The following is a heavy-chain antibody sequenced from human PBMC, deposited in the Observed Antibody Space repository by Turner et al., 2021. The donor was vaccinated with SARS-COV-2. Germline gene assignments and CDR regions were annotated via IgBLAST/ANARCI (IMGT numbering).Heavy chain of an antibody. V-gene: IGHV4-39*01. CDR2: IYYSGST. D-gene: IGHD3-10*01. CDR3: APSPITMVRGVITFGWFDP. J-gene: IGHJ5*02. CDR1: GGSISSSSYY. Sequence: QLQLQESGPGLVKPSATLSLTCPVSGGSISSSSYYWGWIRQPPGKGLEWIGSIYYSGSTYYNPSLKSRVTISVDTSKNQFSLKLSSVTAADTAVYYCAPSPITMVRGVITFGWFDPWGQGTLVTVSS.